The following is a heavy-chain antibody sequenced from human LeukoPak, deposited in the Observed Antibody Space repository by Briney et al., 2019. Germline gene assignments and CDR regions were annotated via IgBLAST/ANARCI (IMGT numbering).Heavy chain of an antibody. D-gene: IGHD5-18*01. CDR1: GFTLSSYY. V-gene: IGHV3-21*01. J-gene: IGHJ4*02. Sequence: PWGVLRLFLAGSGFTLSSYYLNLVPQGSGEGLEGVSSISSSSSYIYYADSVKGRFTISRDNAKNSLYLQMNSLRAEDTAVYYCARGGIQVFDYWGQGTLVTVSS. CDR3: ARGGIQVFDY. CDR2: ISSSSSYI.